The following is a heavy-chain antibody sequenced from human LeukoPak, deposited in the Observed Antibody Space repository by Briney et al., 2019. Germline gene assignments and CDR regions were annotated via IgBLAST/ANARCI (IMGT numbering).Heavy chain of an antibody. D-gene: IGHD3-22*01. V-gene: IGHV1-46*01. Sequence: ASVKVSCKASGYTFTSYYMHWVRQAPGQGLEWMGIINPSGGSTSYAQKFQGRVTMTRDTSTSTVYMELSSLRSEDTAVYYCARDRNYYDNRDYRTDPFDVWGPGTMVTVSS. J-gene: IGHJ3*01. CDR2: INPSGGST. CDR3: ARDRNYYDNRDYRTDPFDV. CDR1: GYTFTSYY.